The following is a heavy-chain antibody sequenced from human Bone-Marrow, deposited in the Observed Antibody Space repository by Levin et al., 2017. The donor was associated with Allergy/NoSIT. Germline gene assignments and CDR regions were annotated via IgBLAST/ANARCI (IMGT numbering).Heavy chain of an antibody. CDR3: AKDLDYYGSGSLGDY. Sequence: GGSLRLSCAASGFTFSSYGMHWVRQAPGKGLEWVAVISYDGSNKYYADSVKGRFTISRDNSKNTLYLQMNSLRAEDMAVYYCAKDLDYYGSGSLGDYWGQGTLVTVSS. CDR2: ISYDGSNK. CDR1: GFTFSSYG. V-gene: IGHV3-30*18. D-gene: IGHD3-10*01. J-gene: IGHJ4*02.